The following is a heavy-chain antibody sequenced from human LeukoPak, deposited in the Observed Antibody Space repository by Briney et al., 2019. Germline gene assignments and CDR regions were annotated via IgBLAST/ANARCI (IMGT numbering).Heavy chain of an antibody. V-gene: IGHV3-43*02. D-gene: IGHD6-19*01. CDR1: GFPFKDYV. CDR3: AKDIGSSGYFDY. CDR2: ISGDGSSP. J-gene: IGHJ4*02. Sequence: PWGSLRLSCAVSGFPFKDYVMHWVRQAPGKGLEWVSLISGDGSSPYYADSVKGRFTISRDNSKKSLYLQINSLRIEDTALYYCAKDIGSSGYFDYWGQGTLVTVSS.